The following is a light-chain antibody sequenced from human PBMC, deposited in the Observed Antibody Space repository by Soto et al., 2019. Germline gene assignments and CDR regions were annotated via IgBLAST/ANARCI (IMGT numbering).Light chain of an antibody. CDR2: GAS. Sequence: EIVLTQSPGTLSLSPGERATLSCRASQSVSLYLAWYQHKPGQAPRLLIYGASSRSAGIPDRFSGSGSGTDFSLTISRLEPEDFAVYYCQQYGSSPRTFGQGTKVEIK. V-gene: IGKV3-20*01. J-gene: IGKJ1*01. CDR3: QQYGSSPRT. CDR1: QSVSLY.